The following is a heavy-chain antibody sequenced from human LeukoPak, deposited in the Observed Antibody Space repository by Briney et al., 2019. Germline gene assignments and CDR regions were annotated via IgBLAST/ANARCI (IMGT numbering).Heavy chain of an antibody. Sequence: SETLSLTCTVSGGSISSYYWSWIRQPPGKGLEWIGHIYYTGSTNYNPSLKSRVTISIDTSKNQFSLQLSSVTAADTAVYYCARGRYYYDSKAPLGYWGQGTLVTVSS. CDR3: ARGRYYYDSKAPLGY. D-gene: IGHD3-22*01. CDR1: GGSISSYY. J-gene: IGHJ4*02. V-gene: IGHV4-59*01. CDR2: IYYTGST.